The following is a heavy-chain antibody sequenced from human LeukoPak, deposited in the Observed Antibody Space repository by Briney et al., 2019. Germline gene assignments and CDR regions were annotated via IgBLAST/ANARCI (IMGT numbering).Heavy chain of an antibody. CDR1: GGSFSGYY. D-gene: IGHD6-13*01. Sequence: SETLSLTCAVYGGSFSGYYWSSIRQPPGKGLEWIGEINHSGSTNYNPSLKSRVTISVDTSKNQFSLKLSSVTAADTAVYYCARPSRSGIAAAGTFGYWGQGTLVTVSS. V-gene: IGHV4-34*01. CDR2: INHSGST. J-gene: IGHJ4*02. CDR3: ARPSRSGIAAAGTFGY.